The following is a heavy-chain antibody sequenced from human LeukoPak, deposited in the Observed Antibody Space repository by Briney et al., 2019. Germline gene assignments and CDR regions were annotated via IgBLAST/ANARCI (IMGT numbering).Heavy chain of an antibody. CDR1: GFTFSNYW. D-gene: IGHD2-15*01. CDR3: AKDRGGSSQLGDAFDV. CDR2: ISYSSGTI. V-gene: IGHV3-9*01. J-gene: IGHJ3*01. Sequence: GGPLRLSCAASGFTFSNYWMHWVRQAPGKGLEWVAGISYSSGTIGYVDSVKGRFTISRDNAKNSLYLQMNSLRAGDTALYYCAKDRGGSSQLGDAFDVWGQGTMVSVSS.